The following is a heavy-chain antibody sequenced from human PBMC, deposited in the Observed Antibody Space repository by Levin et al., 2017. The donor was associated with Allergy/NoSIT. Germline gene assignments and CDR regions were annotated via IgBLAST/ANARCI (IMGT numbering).Heavy chain of an antibody. D-gene: IGHD6-13*01. CDR1: GFSFRSFG. V-gene: IGHV3-30*18. Sequence: GESLKISCAASGFSFRSFGMHWVRQAPGKGLEWVAVISYDESDKFYADSVKGRFTISRDNTKNTLYLQMNSLTREDAAVYYCAKDVGFGTSSWSLYFWGQGTLVTVS. CDR3: AKDVGFGTSSWSLYF. J-gene: IGHJ4*02. CDR2: ISYDESDK.